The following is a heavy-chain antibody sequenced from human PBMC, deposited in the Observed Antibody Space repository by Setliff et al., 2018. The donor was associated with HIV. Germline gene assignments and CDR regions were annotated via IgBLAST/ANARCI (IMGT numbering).Heavy chain of an antibody. V-gene: IGHV2-26*01. J-gene: IGHJ4*02. Sequence: ESGPTLVNPTETLTLTCTVSGFSLSNARMGVSWIRQPPGKALEWLAHIFSNDEKSYSTSLKSRLTISKDTSKSQVVLTMTNMDPVDTATYYCARISSYGYQVGLYYWGQGTLVTSPQ. CDR1: GFSLSNARMG. CDR3: ARISSYGYQVGLYY. D-gene: IGHD5-18*01. CDR2: IFSNDEK.